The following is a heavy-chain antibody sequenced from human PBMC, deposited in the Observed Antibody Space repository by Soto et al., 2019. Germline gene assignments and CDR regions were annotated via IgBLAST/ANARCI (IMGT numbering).Heavy chain of an antibody. D-gene: IGHD4-17*01. J-gene: IGHJ6*03. CDR1: GGSISSGGYY. Sequence: QVQLQESGPGLVKPSQTLSLTCTVSGGSISSGGYYWSWIRQHPGKGLEWIGSVYYSGSTYYNPSLTSRVTISVDTSKNQFSLKLSSVTAADTAVYYCARDSGMRVGYGDWDYYYMDVWGKGTTVTVSS. CDR3: ARDSGMRVGYGDWDYYYMDV. V-gene: IGHV4-31*03. CDR2: VYYSGST.